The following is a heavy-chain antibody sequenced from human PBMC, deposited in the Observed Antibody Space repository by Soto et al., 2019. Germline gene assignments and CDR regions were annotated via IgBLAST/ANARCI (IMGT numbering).Heavy chain of an antibody. CDR2: IYYSGST. CDR1: GGSISSGDYY. CDR3: ARGPSSNIFGVVIIRKGYWFDP. J-gene: IGHJ5*02. V-gene: IGHV4-30-4*01. Sequence: SETLSLTCTVSGGSISSGDYYWSWIRQPPGKGLEWIGYIYYSGSTYYNPSLKSRVTISVDTSKNQFSLKLSSVTAADTAVYYCARGPSSNIFGVVIIRKGYWFDPWGQGTLVTVS. D-gene: IGHD3-3*01.